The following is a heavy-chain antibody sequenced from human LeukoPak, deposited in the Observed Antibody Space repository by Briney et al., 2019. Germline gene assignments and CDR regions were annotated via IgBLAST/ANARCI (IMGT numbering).Heavy chain of an antibody. J-gene: IGHJ4*02. CDR2: IYYSGTT. D-gene: IGHD6-19*01. CDR1: GGSISSYY. Sequence: SETLSLTCTVSGGSISSYYWSWIRLPPGKGLEWIGNIYYSGTTNYNPSLKSRVTMSVDTSKNQFSLKLSSVTAADTAVYYCARHPTGYSTGWYVDWGQGTLVTVSS. V-gene: IGHV4-59*08. CDR3: ARHPTGYSTGWYVD.